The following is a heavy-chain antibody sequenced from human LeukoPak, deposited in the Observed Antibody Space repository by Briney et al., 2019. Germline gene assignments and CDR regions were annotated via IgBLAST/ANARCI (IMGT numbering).Heavy chain of an antibody. CDR3: ARDPRANVAFDV. CDR1: GFNFSTYE. V-gene: IGHV3-48*03. CDR2: ISSSGRTI. Sequence: PGGSLRLSCAVSGFNFSTYEMNWVRQAPGKGLEWVSYISSSGRTIYYTDSVKGRFTISRDNAKNSLYLQMNSLRAEDTAVYYCARDPRANVAFDVWGQGTMVTVSS. J-gene: IGHJ3*01. D-gene: IGHD2-8*01.